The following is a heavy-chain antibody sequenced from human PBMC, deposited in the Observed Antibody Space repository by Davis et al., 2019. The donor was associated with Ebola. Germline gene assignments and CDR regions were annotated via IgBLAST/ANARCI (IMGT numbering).Heavy chain of an antibody. CDR3: AKGNYDFLSGYYRNYWYFDL. Sequence: PGGSLRLSCAASGFTFSSYAMSWVRQAPGKGLEWVSAISGSGGSTYYADSVKGRFTISRDNSKNTLYLQMNSLRAEDTAVYYCAKGNYDFLSGYYRNYWYFDLWGRGTLVTVSS. J-gene: IGHJ2*01. D-gene: IGHD3-3*01. CDR1: GFTFSSYA. CDR2: ISGSGGST. V-gene: IGHV3-23*01.